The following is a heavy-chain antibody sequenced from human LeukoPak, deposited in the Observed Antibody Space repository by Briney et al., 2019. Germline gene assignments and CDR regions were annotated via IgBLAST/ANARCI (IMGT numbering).Heavy chain of an antibody. V-gene: IGHV3-74*01. CDR2: INSDGSST. CDR3: ARLRGDYDSSGYYSGHFDY. Sequence: GGSLRLSCAASGFTFDDYAMHWVRQAPGKGLVWVSRINSDGSSTSYADSVKGRFTISRDNAKNTLYLQMNSLRAEDTAVYYCARLRGDYDSSGYYSGHFDYWGQGTLVTVSS. CDR1: GFTFDDYA. D-gene: IGHD3-22*01. J-gene: IGHJ4*02.